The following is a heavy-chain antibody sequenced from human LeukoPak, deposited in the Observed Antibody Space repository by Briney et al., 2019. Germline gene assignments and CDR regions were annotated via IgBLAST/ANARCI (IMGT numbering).Heavy chain of an antibody. CDR1: GFTFNTYG. CDR3: AREGSLHHSGDYYLSWFDP. D-gene: IGHD3-22*01. J-gene: IGHJ5*02. Sequence: ASVKVSCKTSGFTFNTYGIAWERQAPGQWLEWMGWISAYNGNTNYAQNIQDRVTMTTDTSTTTAYMELRGLRSNDTAVYYCAREGSLHHSGDYYLSWFDPWGQGTLVNVSS. V-gene: IGHV1-18*01. CDR2: ISAYNGNT.